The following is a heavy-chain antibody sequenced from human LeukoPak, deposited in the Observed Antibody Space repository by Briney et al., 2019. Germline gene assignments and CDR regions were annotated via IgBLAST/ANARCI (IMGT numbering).Heavy chain of an antibody. Sequence: SETLSLACTVSGGSISSSSYYWGWIRQSPGKGLEWIGTMSNSGSTYYNPSLKSRVTISGDTAKNQFSLKLSSVTAADTAVYYCARRSQAAAGRGIDYWGQGTLVTVSS. D-gene: IGHD6-13*01. V-gene: IGHV4-39*01. CDR3: ARRSQAAAGRGIDY. J-gene: IGHJ4*02. CDR2: MSNSGST. CDR1: GGSISSSSYY.